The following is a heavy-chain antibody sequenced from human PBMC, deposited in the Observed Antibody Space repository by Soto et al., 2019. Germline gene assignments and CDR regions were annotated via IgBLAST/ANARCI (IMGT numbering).Heavy chain of an antibody. CDR1: GYTFTSYG. Sequence: ASVKVSCKASGYTFTSYGISWVRQAPGQGLEWMGWISAYNGNTNYAQKLQGRVTMTTDTSTSTAYMELRSRRSDDTAVYYCARYAGRDAGPQGFDPWGQGTLVTVSS. CDR2: ISAYNGNT. CDR3: ARYAGRDAGPQGFDP. J-gene: IGHJ5*02. D-gene: IGHD2-2*01. V-gene: IGHV1-18*04.